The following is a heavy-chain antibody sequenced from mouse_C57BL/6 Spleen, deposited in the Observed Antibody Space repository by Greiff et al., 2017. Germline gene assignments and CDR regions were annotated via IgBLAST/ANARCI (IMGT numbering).Heavy chain of an antibody. CDR3: ARKVIYGYDNYAMDY. Sequence: EVKVVESGGGLVKPGGSLKLSCAASGFTFSDYGMHWVRQAPEKGLEWVAYISSGSTTIYYADTVNGRFTISRDNAKHNLFLQMTSLRSEDTAMYYCARKVIYGYDNYAMDYWGQGTSVTVSS. V-gene: IGHV5-17*01. CDR1: GFTFSDYG. D-gene: IGHD2-2*01. CDR2: ISSGSTTI. J-gene: IGHJ4*01.